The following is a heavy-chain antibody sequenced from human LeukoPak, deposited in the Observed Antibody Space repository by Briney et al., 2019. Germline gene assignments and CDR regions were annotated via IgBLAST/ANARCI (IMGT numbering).Heavy chain of an antibody. CDR2: IYHSGST. CDR3: ARENTGVDAFDI. J-gene: IGHJ3*02. CDR1: GGSFSGYY. D-gene: IGHD1-14*01. V-gene: IGHV4-34*01. Sequence: SETLSLTCAVYGGSFSGYYWSWIRQPPGKGLEWTGEIYHSGSTNYNPSLKSRVTISVDKSKNQFSLKLSSVTAADTAVYYCARENTGVDAFDIWGQGTMVTVSS.